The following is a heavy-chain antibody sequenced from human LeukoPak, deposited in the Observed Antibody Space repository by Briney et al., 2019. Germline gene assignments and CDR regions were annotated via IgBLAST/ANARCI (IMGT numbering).Heavy chain of an antibody. J-gene: IGHJ5*02. CDR1: GFTFDSYS. D-gene: IGHD1-26*01. CDR3: AKGVRGVGALNWFDP. Sequence: GGSLRLSCATSGFTFDSYSMSWVRQARQAPGKGLEWVSTISGGGGTTYYGDSVKGRFTISRDNSKNTLYLQMNSLRAEDAAVYYCAKGVRGVGALNWFDPWGQGTLVTVSS. CDR2: ISGGGGTT. V-gene: IGHV3-23*01.